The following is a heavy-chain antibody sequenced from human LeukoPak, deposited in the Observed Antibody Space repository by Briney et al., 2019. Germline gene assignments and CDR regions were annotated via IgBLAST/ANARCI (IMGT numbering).Heavy chain of an antibody. Sequence: SETLSLTCTVSGGSISSSSYYWGWIRQPPGKGLEWIGSISYSGSTYYNPSLKSRVTISVDTSKNQFSLKLTSVTAADTAVYYCARVVGATNYYYYYYMDVWGKGTTVTI. CDR1: GGSISSSSYY. CDR3: ARVVGATNYYYYYYMDV. D-gene: IGHD1-26*01. J-gene: IGHJ6*03. CDR2: ISYSGST. V-gene: IGHV4-39*01.